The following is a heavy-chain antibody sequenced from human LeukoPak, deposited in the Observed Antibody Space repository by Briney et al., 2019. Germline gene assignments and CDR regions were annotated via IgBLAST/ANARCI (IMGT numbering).Heavy chain of an antibody. CDR3: AREGGCSRTSCYIDP. J-gene: IGHJ5*02. D-gene: IGHD2-2*02. CDR1: GFTFSDYD. Sequence: PGGSLRLSCAASGFTFSDYDMSWIRQAPGKGLEWVSYITSSGSTRYYADSVKGRFTISRDNTKKSLYLQMNSLRAEDTAVYYCAREGGCSRTSCYIDPWGQGTLVTVSS. CDR2: ITSSGSTR. V-gene: IGHV3-11*01.